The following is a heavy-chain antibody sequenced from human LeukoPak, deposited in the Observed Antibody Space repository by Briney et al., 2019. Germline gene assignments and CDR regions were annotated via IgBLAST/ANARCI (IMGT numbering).Heavy chain of an antibody. V-gene: IGHV4-30-4*07. Sequence: PSQTLSLTCAVSGGSISSGGYSWSWIRQPPGKGMEFIAYIYYTGNTYFNPSLKSRVTISVDTSKNQFSLKLSSVTAADTAVYYCARVLAAAGNNWFDPWGQGTLVTVSS. D-gene: IGHD6-13*01. CDR3: ARVLAAAGNNWFDP. J-gene: IGHJ5*02. CDR2: IYYTGNT. CDR1: GGSISSGGYS.